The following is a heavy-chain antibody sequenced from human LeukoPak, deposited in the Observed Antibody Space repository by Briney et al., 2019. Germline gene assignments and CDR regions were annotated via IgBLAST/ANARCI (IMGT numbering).Heavy chain of an antibody. V-gene: IGHV4-4*09. CDR3: ARDSVAMGRGVIGAFDI. CDR2: IYTSGST. J-gene: IGHJ3*02. CDR1: GGSISSYY. Sequence: PSETLSLTCTVSGGSISSYYWSWIRQPPGKGLEWIGYIYTSGSTNYNPSLKSRVTISVDTSKNQFSLKLSSVTAADTALYYCARDSVAMGRGVIGAFDIWGLGTMVTVSS. D-gene: IGHD3-10*01.